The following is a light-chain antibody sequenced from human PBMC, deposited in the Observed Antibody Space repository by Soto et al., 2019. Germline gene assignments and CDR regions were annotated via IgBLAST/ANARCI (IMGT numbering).Light chain of an antibody. V-gene: IGKV1-5*03. CDR3: QQYNAYPWT. J-gene: IGKJ3*01. CDR1: QSVESW. Sequence: DIQMTQSPSTLSASVGDRVILTCRASQSVESWLAWYQQKPGKAPKLLIYHSSTLESGVPSRFSGSGFRTEFTLTISGLQPDDFATYYCQQYNAYPWTFGPGTKVDIK. CDR2: HSS.